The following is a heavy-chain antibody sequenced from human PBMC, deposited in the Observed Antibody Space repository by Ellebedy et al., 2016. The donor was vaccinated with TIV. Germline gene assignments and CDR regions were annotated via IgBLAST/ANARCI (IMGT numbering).Heavy chain of an antibody. CDR2: INPNSGGT. Sequence: ASVKVSCXASGYTFTGYYMHWVRQAPGQGLEWMGWINPNSGGTNYAQKFQGRVTMTRDTSISTAYMELSRLRSDDTAVYYCARAGGGYCSGGSCRFYYYYGMDVWGQGTTVTVSS. J-gene: IGHJ6*02. CDR3: ARAGGGYCSGGSCRFYYYYGMDV. CDR1: GYTFTGYY. V-gene: IGHV1-2*02. D-gene: IGHD2-15*01.